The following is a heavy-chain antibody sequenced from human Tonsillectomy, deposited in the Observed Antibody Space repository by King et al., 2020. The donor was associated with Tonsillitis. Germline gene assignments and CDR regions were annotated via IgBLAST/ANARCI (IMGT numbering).Heavy chain of an antibody. CDR3: AVVLEYSTYNWFDP. D-gene: IGHD6-6*01. CDR1: GGSFSGYY. J-gene: IGHJ5*02. V-gene: IGHV4-34*01. CDR2: INHSGIT. Sequence: VQLQQWGAGLLKPSETLSLTCAVYGGSFSGYYWSWIRQPPGKGLEWIGEINHSGITNYNPSLKSRVTISVDTSKNQCSLKLSSVTAADPAVYYCAVVLEYSTYNWFDPWGQGTLVTVSS.